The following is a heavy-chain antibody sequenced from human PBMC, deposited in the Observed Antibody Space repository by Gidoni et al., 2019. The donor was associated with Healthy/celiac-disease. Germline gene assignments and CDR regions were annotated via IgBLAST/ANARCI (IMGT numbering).Heavy chain of an antibody. CDR2: LRSGGSKN. V-gene: IGHV3-30*02. D-gene: IGHD3-10*01. CDR1: AFTFSSYG. CDR3: AKDLSFGWLGGGY. Sequence: QVQLVESGGGVVQPGGSRRLPCAAAAFTFSSYGMHWVRQAPGKGLEWVAFLRSGGSKNYYADSGEGRFTISRGNSESTLYLQMNSLSAEDTAVYDCAKDLSFGWLGGGYWGQGTLVTVSS. J-gene: IGHJ4*02.